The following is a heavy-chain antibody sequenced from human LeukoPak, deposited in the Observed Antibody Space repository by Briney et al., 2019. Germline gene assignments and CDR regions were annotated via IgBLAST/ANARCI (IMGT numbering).Heavy chain of an antibody. Sequence: ASVTVSCKASGYTFTGYYMHWVRQAPGQGLEWMGRINPNSGGTNYAQKFQGRVTMTRDTTISTAYMELSRLRSDDTAVYYCARDYDYVWGSYRYTFDYWGQGTLVTVSS. CDR2: INPNSGGT. CDR3: ARDYDYVWGSYRYTFDY. J-gene: IGHJ4*02. D-gene: IGHD3-16*02. CDR1: GYTFTGYY. V-gene: IGHV1-2*06.